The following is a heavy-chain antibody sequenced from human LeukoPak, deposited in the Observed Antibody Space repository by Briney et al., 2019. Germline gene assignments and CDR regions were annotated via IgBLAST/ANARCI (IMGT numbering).Heavy chain of an antibody. D-gene: IGHD6-13*01. J-gene: IGHJ4*02. Sequence: PGGSLRLSCVVSGFTVSSNYMSWVRQAPGKGLEWVSVLYSGGNTYHADSVKGRFTISRDNSKNTLYLQMNSLRAEDTAVYYCAREGASSSFGYWGQGTPVTVSS. V-gene: IGHV3-53*01. CDR3: AREGASSSFGY. CDR2: LYSGGNT. CDR1: GFTVSSNY.